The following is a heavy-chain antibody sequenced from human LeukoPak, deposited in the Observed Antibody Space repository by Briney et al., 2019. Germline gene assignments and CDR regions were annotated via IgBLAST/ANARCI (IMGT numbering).Heavy chain of an antibody. Sequence: PGGSLRLSCAASGFTFSSYWMHWVRQAPGKGLVWVTRINSDGSSTSYADSVKGRFTISRDNAKNTLYLQMNSLRAEDTAVYYCAREVRMITFGGVIGDYFDYWGQGTLVTVSS. J-gene: IGHJ4*02. CDR1: GFTFSSYW. CDR2: INSDGSST. CDR3: AREVRMITFGGVIGDYFDY. D-gene: IGHD3-16*02. V-gene: IGHV3-74*01.